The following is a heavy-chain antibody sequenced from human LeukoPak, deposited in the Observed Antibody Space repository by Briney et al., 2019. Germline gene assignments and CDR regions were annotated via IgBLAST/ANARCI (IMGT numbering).Heavy chain of an antibody. D-gene: IGHD6-13*01. CDR1: GFTFSNYA. V-gene: IGHV3-64D*06. CDR3: VKGIAGGPYYFDY. Sequence: GGSLRLSCSASGFTFSNYAMHWVRQAPGKGLEYVSAISSNGGSTYYADSVKGRFTISRDNSKNTLYLQMSSLRVEDMAVFYCVKGIAGGPYYFDYWGQGTLVTVSS. CDR2: ISSNGGST. J-gene: IGHJ4*02.